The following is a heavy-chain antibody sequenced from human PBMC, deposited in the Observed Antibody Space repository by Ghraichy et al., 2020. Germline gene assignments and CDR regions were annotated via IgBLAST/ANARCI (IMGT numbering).Heavy chain of an antibody. V-gene: IGHV4-34*01. CDR1: GGSFSGYY. Sequence: SETLSLTCAVYGGSFSGYYWSWIRQPPGKGLEWIGEINHSGSTNYNPSLKSRVTISVDTSKNQFSLKLSSVTAADTAVYYCVRLNYYYGMDVWGQGTTVTVSS. CDR3: VRLNYYYGMDV. CDR2: INHSGST. J-gene: IGHJ6*02.